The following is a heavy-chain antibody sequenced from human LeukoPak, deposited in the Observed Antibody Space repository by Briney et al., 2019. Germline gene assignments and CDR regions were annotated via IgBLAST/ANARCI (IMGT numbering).Heavy chain of an antibody. CDR2: IYYSGST. J-gene: IGHJ5*02. Sequence: SETLSLTCTVSGGSISSSSYYWGWMRQPPGKGLEGIGSIYYSGSTYYNPSLKSRVTISVDTSKNPFSLKLSSVTAADTAVYYCARDRGRNTNSFDPWGQGTLVTVSS. D-gene: IGHD3-10*01. CDR3: ARDRGRNTNSFDP. V-gene: IGHV4-39*07. CDR1: GGSISSSSYY.